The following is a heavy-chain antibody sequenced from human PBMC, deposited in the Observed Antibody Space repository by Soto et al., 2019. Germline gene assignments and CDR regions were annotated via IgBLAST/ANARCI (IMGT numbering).Heavy chain of an antibody. J-gene: IGHJ6*02. V-gene: IGHV3-23*01. CDR3: AKDPITIFGVVDDMDV. Sequence: GGSLRLSCAASGFTFSSYSMSLVRQAPGKGLEWVSAISGSGGSTYYADSVKGRFTISRDNSKNTLYLQMNSLRAEDTAVYYCAKDPITIFGVVDDMDVWGQGTTVTVSS. D-gene: IGHD3-3*01. CDR2: ISGSGGST. CDR1: GFTFSSYS.